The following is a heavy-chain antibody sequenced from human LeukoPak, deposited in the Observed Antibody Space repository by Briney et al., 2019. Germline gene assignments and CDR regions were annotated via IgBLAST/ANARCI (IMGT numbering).Heavy chain of an antibody. Sequence: SETLSLTCTVSGGSVSTGSYYWSWIRQPPGKGLEYIGYMYYSGSTNYNPSLKSRVTISIDTSKNQFSLRLSSVTAADTAVYYCAREVRYFDWLPLYGMDVWGQGTTVTVSS. CDR3: AREVRYFDWLPLYGMDV. J-gene: IGHJ6*02. CDR1: GGSVSTGSYY. D-gene: IGHD3-9*01. CDR2: MYYSGST. V-gene: IGHV4-61*01.